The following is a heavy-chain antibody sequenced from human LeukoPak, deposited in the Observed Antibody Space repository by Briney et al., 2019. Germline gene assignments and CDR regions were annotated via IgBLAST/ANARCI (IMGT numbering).Heavy chain of an antibody. CDR3: AKGMGRIVGATTTGGFDY. V-gene: IGHV3-9*01. CDR2: ISWNSGSI. J-gene: IGHJ4*02. CDR1: GFTFDDYA. D-gene: IGHD1-26*01. Sequence: GGSLRLSCAASGFTFDDYAMHWVRQAPGEGLEWVSGISWNSGSIGYADSVKGRFTISRDNAKNSLYLQMNSLRAEDTALYYCAKGMGRIVGATTTGGFDYWGQGTLVTVSS.